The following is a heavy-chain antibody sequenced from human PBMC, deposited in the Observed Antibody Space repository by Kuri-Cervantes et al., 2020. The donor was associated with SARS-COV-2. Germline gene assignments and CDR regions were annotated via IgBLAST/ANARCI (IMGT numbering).Heavy chain of an antibody. CDR1: GYTFTSYD. D-gene: IGHD2-2*01. CDR2: MNPNSGNT. J-gene: IGHJ4*02. CDR3: ASCTSCYFGGYRVTFDY. V-gene: IGHV1-8*03. Sequence: ASVKVSCKASGYTFTSYDINWVRQATGQGLEWMGWMNPNSGNTGYAQKFQGRVTITRNTSISTAYMELSSLRSEDTAVYYCASCTSCYFGGYRVTFDYWGQGTLVTVSS.